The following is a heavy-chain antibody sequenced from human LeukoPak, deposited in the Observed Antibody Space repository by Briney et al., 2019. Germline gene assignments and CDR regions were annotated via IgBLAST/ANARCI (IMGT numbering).Heavy chain of an antibody. Sequence: SETLSLTYTVSGGSISSSSHHWGWIRQPPGKGLEGIGNIYYSGSTFYNPSLKNRVTISVDTPQNQFSLTLSSVTAADPAVYYCAREGWAYNDGRGSFDYWGQGTLVTVSS. J-gene: IGHJ4*02. CDR2: IYYSGST. CDR1: GGSISSSSHH. V-gene: IGHV4-39*02. D-gene: IGHD3-22*01. CDR3: AREGWAYNDGRGSFDY.